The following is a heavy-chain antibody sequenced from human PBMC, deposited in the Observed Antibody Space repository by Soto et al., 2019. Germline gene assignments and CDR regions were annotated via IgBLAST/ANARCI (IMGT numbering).Heavy chain of an antibody. Sequence: ASVKVSCKVSGYTLTELSMHWVRQAPGKGLEWMGGFDPEDGETIYAQKFQGRVTMTEDTSTGTAYMELRSLRSDDTAVYYCARAMVREQFMDVWGKGTTVTVSS. CDR2: FDPEDGET. J-gene: IGHJ6*03. CDR3: ARAMVREQFMDV. CDR1: GYTLTELS. V-gene: IGHV1-24*01. D-gene: IGHD3-10*01.